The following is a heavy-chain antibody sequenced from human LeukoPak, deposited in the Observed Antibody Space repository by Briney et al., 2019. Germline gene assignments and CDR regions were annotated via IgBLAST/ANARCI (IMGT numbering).Heavy chain of an antibody. CDR3: AELGITMIGGV. J-gene: IGHJ6*04. D-gene: IGHD3-10*02. CDR2: ISSSGSTI. CDR1: EFTFSGYS. V-gene: IGHV3-48*04. Sequence: PGGSLRLSCAASEFTFSGYSMNWVRQAPGKGLEWVSYISSSGSTIYYADSVKGRFTISRDNAKNSLYLQMNSLRAEDTAVYYCAELGITMIGGVWGKGTTVTISS.